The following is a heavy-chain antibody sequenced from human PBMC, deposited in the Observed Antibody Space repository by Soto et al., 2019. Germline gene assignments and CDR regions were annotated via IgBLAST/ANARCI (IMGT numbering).Heavy chain of an antibody. CDR1: GFTFSSYG. CDR3: ARDKTTVTNDY. V-gene: IGHV3-30*03. Sequence: GGSLRLSCAASGFTFSSYGMHWVRQAPGKGLEWVAVISYDGSNKYYADSVKGRFTISRDNSKNTLYLQMNSLRAEDTAVYYCARDKTTVTNDYWGQGTLVTVSS. J-gene: IGHJ4*02. CDR2: ISYDGSNK. D-gene: IGHD4-17*01.